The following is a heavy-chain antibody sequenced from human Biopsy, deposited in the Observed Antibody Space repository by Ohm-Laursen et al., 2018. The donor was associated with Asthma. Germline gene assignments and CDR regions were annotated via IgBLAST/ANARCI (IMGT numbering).Heavy chain of an antibody. J-gene: IGHJ4*02. V-gene: IGHV1-46*01. CDR2: INARTGDT. CDR1: GYTFTSYY. Sequence: SVKVSCKTSGYTFTSYYIHWVRQAPGQGLEWVGIINARTGDTSYAQKFLGRVTISADDSTSTAYMELSSLSSEDTALYYCARGPEYVRSSGALDYWGQGTLVTVSS. D-gene: IGHD2-2*01. CDR3: ARGPEYVRSSGALDY.